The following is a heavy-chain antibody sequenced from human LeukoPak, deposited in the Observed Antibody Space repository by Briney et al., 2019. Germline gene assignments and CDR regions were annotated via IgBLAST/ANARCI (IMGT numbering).Heavy chain of an antibody. Sequence: GGSLRLSCAASGFSFSNYCLHWVRQAPGKGRVWVARINTHGSSTNYADSVKGRFTISRDNAKNTLYLQMTSLSAEDTAVYYALAGYYYYYMDVWGKGTTVTVSS. J-gene: IGHJ6*03. CDR1: GFSFSNYC. CDR2: INTHGSST. D-gene: IGHD6-13*01. CDR3: LAGYYYYYMDV. V-gene: IGHV3-74*01.